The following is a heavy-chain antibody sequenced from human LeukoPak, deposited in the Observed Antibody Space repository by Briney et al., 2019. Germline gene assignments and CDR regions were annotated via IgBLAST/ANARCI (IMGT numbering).Heavy chain of an antibody. CDR1: GGSVSSSRYY. CDR2: IYYTGST. Sequence: PSETLSLTCSVSGGSVSSSRYYWAWIRQPPGKGLEWIGNIYYTGSTSYSPSFESRATLFVDTSKNQFSLKLESLTAADTAVYFCARVGDGFKPIWYFDVWGRGTLITVSS. D-gene: IGHD5-24*01. CDR3: ARVGDGFKPIWYFDV. J-gene: IGHJ2*01. V-gene: IGHV4-39*07.